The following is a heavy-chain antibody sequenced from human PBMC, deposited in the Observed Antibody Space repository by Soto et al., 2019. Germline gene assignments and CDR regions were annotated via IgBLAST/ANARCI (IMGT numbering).Heavy chain of an antibody. CDR1: GVSISSSHW. Sequence: PSETLSLTCGVSGVSISSSHWWCWLRQPPGKGLGWIGEFYHSGSANYNPSLKSRVSMSVAKSRHQFSLMLTSVTAANTALYFGGRIEVVPYALDPWGQGTLVTVSS. V-gene: IGHV4-4*02. CDR2: FYHSGSA. CDR3: GRIEVVPYALDP. J-gene: IGHJ5*02. D-gene: IGHD2-2*01.